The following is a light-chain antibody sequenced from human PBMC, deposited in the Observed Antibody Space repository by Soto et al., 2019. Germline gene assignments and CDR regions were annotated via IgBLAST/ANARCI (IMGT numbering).Light chain of an antibody. CDR1: QSISTW. V-gene: IGKV1-5*01. Sequence: DIQMTQSPSTLSAPVGDKVTITCRASQSISTWLAWYQQKPGKAPKLLIYDASSLESGFPSRFSGSGSGTEFTLTISSLQPDDFATYYCQQYNSLWTFGQGTKVDIK. CDR3: QQYNSLWT. CDR2: DAS. J-gene: IGKJ1*01.